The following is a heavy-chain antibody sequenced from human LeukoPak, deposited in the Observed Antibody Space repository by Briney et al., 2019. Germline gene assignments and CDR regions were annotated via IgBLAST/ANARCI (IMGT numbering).Heavy chain of an antibody. CDR1: GYTFTGYD. D-gene: IGHD3-3*01. Sequence: GASVKVSCKASGYTFTGYDMHWVRQAPGQGLEWMGWINPNSGGTNYAQNLQGRVTMTTDTSTSTAYMELRSLRSDDTAVYYCARDRWVPGGRSGSVDYWGQGTLVTVYS. V-gene: IGHV1-2*02. J-gene: IGHJ4*02. CDR3: ARDRWVPGGRSGSVDY. CDR2: INPNSGGT.